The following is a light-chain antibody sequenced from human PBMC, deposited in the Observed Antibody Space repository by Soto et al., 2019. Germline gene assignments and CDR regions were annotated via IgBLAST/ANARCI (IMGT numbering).Light chain of an antibody. V-gene: IGLV2-14*03. J-gene: IGLJ1*01. CDR1: RSDVVGYSY. CDR3: SSYTTSNTRQIV. CDR2: DVS. Sequence: QSALTQPASVSGSPGQSITISCTGPRSDVVGYSYVSWYQHHPGKAPKLIIYDVSNRPSGVSIRFSGSKSDNTASLTISGLQPEDEADYHCSSYTTSNTRQIVFGTGTKVTVL.